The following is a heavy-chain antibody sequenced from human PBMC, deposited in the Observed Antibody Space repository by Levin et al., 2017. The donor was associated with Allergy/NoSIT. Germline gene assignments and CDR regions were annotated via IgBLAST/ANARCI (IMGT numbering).Heavy chain of an antibody. Sequence: SETLSLTCAVYGGSFSGYYWSWIRQPPGKGLEWIGEINHSGSTNYNPSLKSRVTISVDTSKNQFSLKLSSVTAADTAVYYCARGGRRYCSGGSCYSCDYWGQGTLVTVSS. D-gene: IGHD2-15*01. CDR2: INHSGST. CDR3: ARGGRRYCSGGSCYSCDY. J-gene: IGHJ4*02. V-gene: IGHV4-34*01. CDR1: GGSFSGYY.